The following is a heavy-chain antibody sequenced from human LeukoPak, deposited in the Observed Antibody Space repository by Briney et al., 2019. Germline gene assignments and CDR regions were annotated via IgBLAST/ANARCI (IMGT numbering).Heavy chain of an antibody. CDR2: ISGSNSYI. J-gene: IGHJ4*02. V-gene: IGHV3-21*01. CDR1: GFTFSSYS. CDR3: AKDSKRWKTYYYEAGSYYFDY. D-gene: IGHD3-10*01. Sequence: PGGSLRLSCAASGFTFSSYSMNWVRQAPGKGLEWVSSISGSNSYIYYADSMKGRFTISRDNSKNTLYLQMNSLRPEDTAVYYCAKDSKRWKTYYYEAGSYYFDYWGQGTRVTVSS.